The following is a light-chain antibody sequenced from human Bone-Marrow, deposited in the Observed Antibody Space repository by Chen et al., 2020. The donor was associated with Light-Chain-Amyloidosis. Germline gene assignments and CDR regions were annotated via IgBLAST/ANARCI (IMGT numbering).Light chain of an antibody. J-gene: IGKJ1*01. Sequence: DIQMTQSPSTLSASVGDRVTITCRSSERISSWLAWYQQKPGKAPKLLIYKASDLESGVPSRFSGSGSGTDVTLTISNLQPDDFAVYYCQQYNTHATWTFGPGTKVEMK. V-gene: IGKV1-5*03. CDR3: QQYNTHATWT. CDR2: KAS. CDR1: ERISSW.